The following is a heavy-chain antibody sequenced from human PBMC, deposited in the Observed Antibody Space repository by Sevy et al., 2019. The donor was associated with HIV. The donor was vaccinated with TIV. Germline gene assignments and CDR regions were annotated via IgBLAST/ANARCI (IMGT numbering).Heavy chain of an antibody. Sequence: GGSLRLSCAASGFTFSTYAMNWVRQAPGKGLEWVSSISGSGRYTYYADSVEGRFTISRDSSKNTLYLQMNSLRADETAVYYGAKGFCSGGSCPRDYYYYGMDVWGQGTTVTVSS. CDR1: GFTFSTYA. D-gene: IGHD2-15*01. CDR2: ISGSGRYT. V-gene: IGHV3-23*01. CDR3: AKGFCSGGSCPRDYYYYGMDV. J-gene: IGHJ6*02.